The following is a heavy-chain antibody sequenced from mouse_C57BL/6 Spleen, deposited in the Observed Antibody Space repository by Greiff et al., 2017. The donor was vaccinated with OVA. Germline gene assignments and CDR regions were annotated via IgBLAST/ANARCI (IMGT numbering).Heavy chain of an antibody. CDR2: ISNGGGST. Sequence: EVKVVESGGGLVQPGGSLKLSCAASGFTFSDYYMYWVRQTPEKRLEWVAYISNGGGSTYYPDTVKGRFTISRDNAKNTLYLQMSRLKSEDTAMYYCARRELGPVPYYAMDYWGQGTSVTVSS. CDR3: ARRELGPVPYYAMDY. D-gene: IGHD4-1*01. J-gene: IGHJ4*01. V-gene: IGHV5-12*01. CDR1: GFTFSDYY.